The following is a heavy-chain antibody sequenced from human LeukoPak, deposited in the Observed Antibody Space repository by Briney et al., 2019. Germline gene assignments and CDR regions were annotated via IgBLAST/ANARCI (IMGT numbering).Heavy chain of an antibody. CDR1: GGTFSSYA. J-gene: IGHJ5*02. CDR3: ARDEEGDCGGDCYNWFAP. D-gene: IGHD2-21*02. Sequence: GASVKVSCKASGGTFSSYAISWVRQAPGQGLEWMGGINPIFGTDHYAQKFQDRVTITADISTNTVYMELSNLRSEDTAMYYCARDEEGDCGGDCYNWFAPWGQGTLVTVSS. V-gene: IGHV1-69*06. CDR2: INPIFGTD.